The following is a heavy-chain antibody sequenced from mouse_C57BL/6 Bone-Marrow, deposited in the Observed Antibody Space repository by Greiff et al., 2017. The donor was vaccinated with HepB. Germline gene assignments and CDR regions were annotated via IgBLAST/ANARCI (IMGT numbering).Heavy chain of an antibody. CDR3: ASTTDYAMDY. CDR1: GYTFTSYG. D-gene: IGHD1-1*01. V-gene: IGHV1-81*01. Sequence: QVHVKQSGAELARPGASVKLSCKASGYTFTSYGISWVKQRTGQGLEWIGEIYPRSGNTYYNEKFKGKATLTADKSSSTAYMELRSLTSEDSAVYFCASTTDYAMDYWGQGTSVTVSS. CDR2: IYPRSGNT. J-gene: IGHJ4*01.